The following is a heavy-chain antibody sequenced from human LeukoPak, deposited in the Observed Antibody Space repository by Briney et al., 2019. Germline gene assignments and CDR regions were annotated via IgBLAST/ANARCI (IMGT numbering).Heavy chain of an antibody. J-gene: IGHJ4*02. Sequence: PSETLSLTCVVYGGSFSLNYWSWSWIRQPPGKGLEWIGEINHSGSTNYNASLQSRVTLSVDTSKSQFSLRLTSVTAADTAVYYCARGREAATSVTSYWGQGTLVTVSS. D-gene: IGHD2-15*01. CDR2: INHSGST. CDR1: GGSFSLNY. CDR3: ARGREAATSVTSY. V-gene: IGHV4-34*01.